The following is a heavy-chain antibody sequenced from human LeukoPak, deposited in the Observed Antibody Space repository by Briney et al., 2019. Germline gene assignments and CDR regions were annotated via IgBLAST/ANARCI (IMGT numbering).Heavy chain of an antibody. CDR3: ARVATETYYYDSSGYYYATDAFDI. Sequence: GGSLRLSCAASGFTFSSYWMSWVRQAPGKGLEWVANIKQDGSEKCYVDSVKGRFTISRDNAKNSLYLQMNSLRAEDTAVYYCARVATETYYYDSSGYYYATDAFDIWGQGTMVTVSS. J-gene: IGHJ3*02. CDR1: GFTFSSYW. D-gene: IGHD3-22*01. V-gene: IGHV3-7*04. CDR2: IKQDGSEK.